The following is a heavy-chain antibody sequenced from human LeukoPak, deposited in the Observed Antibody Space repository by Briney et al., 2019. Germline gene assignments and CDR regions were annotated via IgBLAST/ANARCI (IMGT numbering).Heavy chain of an antibody. D-gene: IGHD3-22*01. CDR1: GGSISSSSYY. V-gene: IGHV4-39*01. J-gene: IGHJ4*02. Sequence: SETLSLTCTVSGGSISSSSYYWGWIRQPPGKGLEWIGRSYYSGSTYYNPSLKSRLTISVDTSKNQFSLKLSPVPAADTAVYYCARPPEYYYDRSGYYFYYWGQGTLVTVSS. CDR2: SYYSGST. CDR3: ARPPEYYYDRSGYYFYY.